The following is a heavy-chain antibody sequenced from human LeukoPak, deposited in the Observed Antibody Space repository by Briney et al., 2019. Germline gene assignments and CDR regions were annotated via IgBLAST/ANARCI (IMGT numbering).Heavy chain of an antibody. J-gene: IGHJ6*02. V-gene: IGHV3-30*03. Sequence: GGSLRLSCAASGFTFSTYAMHWVRQAPGKGLEWVALISFDGSNKYYADSVKGRFTISRDNAKNSLYLQMNSLRAEDTAVYYCARGRFNYGWGMDVWGQGTTVIVSS. CDR2: ISFDGSNK. CDR3: ARGRFNYGWGMDV. D-gene: IGHD5-18*01. CDR1: GFTFSTYA.